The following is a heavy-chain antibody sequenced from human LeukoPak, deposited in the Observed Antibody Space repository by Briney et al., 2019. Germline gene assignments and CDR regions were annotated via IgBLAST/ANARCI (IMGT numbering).Heavy chain of an antibody. Sequence: SETLSLTCAVYGGSFSGYYWSWIRQPPGKGLEWIGEINHRGSTNYNPSLKSGGTISVDTSTNQFSLKLSSVPAADTAVYYCARMSYRNPLQRGYYRSGRYYYFDYWGQGTLVTVSS. V-gene: IGHV4-34*01. J-gene: IGHJ4*02. CDR1: GGSFSGYY. CDR2: INHRGST. CDR3: ARMSYRNPLQRGYYRSGRYYYFDY. D-gene: IGHD3-10*01.